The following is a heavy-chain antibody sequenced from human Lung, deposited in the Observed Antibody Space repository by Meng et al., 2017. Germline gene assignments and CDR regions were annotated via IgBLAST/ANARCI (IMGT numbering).Heavy chain of an antibody. D-gene: IGHD1-26*01. CDR2: IFHSGST. J-gene: IGHJ4*02. CDR3: ARFDISSSGRGDY. CDR1: CGSITSSTG. V-gene: IGHV4-4*02. Sequence: VQLQDSGPALVKPSPTLSLTCPLSCGSITSSTGWSWVRHTPGKGLLWFGEIFHSGSTNHYPPLVSRLTISVDKSKNQFSLNVISATAADTATYYCARFDISSSGRGDYWGQGILVTVSS.